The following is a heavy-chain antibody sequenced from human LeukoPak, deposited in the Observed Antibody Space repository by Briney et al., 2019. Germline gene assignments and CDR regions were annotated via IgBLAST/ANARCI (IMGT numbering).Heavy chain of an antibody. CDR1: GGSISSYY. CDR3: AKPSSSSGNPFYYYYYMDV. J-gene: IGHJ6*03. CDR2: ISGSGGST. V-gene: IGHV3-23*01. Sequence: PSETLSLTCTVSGGSISSYYWSWIRQPAGKGLEWVSAISGSGGSTYYADSVKGRFTISRDNSKNTLYLQMNSLRAEDTAVYYCAKPSSSSGNPFYYYYYMDVWGKGTTVTVSS. D-gene: IGHD6-6*01.